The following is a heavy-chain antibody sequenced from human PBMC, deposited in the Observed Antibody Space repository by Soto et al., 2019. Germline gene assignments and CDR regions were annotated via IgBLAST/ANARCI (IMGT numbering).Heavy chain of an antibody. V-gene: IGHV3-7*01. CDR1: GFTFSNYW. J-gene: IGHJ4*02. CDR2: IKPDGSEK. Sequence: EERLVESGGGLVQPGGSLRLSCVASGFTFSNYWMTWVRQAPGKGLEWVANIKPDGSEKNYVDSVEGRFIISRDNVENSLYLQMNDRRAEDTAVYYCARFRDYFGCWGQGTLVTVSS. D-gene: IGHD2-21*01. CDR3: ARFRDYFGC.